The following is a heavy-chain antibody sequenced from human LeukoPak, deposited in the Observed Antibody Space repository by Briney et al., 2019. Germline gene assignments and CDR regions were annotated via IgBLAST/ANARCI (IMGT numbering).Heavy chain of an antibody. Sequence: ASVKVSCKASGYTFTSYGISWVRQAPGQGLEWMGWISAYNGNTNYAQKLQGRVTMTTDTSTSTAYMELRSLRSDDTAVYYCARVPSSKTLAYCGGDCRNYYYGMDVWGQGTTVTVSS. CDR2: ISAYNGNT. J-gene: IGHJ6*02. CDR1: GYTFTSYG. D-gene: IGHD2-21*02. CDR3: ARVPSSKTLAYCGGDCRNYYYGMDV. V-gene: IGHV1-18*01.